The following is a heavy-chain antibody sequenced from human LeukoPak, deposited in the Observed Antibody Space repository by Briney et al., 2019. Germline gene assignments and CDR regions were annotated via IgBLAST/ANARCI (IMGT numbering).Heavy chain of an antibody. Sequence: SETLSLTCTVSGVSVDGYWWSWVRQPPGQGLEWIGHVSYGANTNYKSSLKSRVTISVDTSKNQFSLNLISVTTADTAVYYCARDSHGASSSDDWFEPWGQGTLVTVSS. CDR1: GVSVDGYW. CDR3: ARDSHGASSSDDWFEP. D-gene: IGHD4/OR15-4a*01. J-gene: IGHJ5*02. CDR2: VSYGANT. V-gene: IGHV4-59*02.